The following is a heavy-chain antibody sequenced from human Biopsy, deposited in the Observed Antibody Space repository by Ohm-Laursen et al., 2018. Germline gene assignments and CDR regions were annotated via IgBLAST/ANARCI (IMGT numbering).Heavy chain of an antibody. D-gene: IGHD5-24*01. V-gene: IGHV1-46*01. J-gene: IGHJ6*02. CDR3: ARAGVGSDGTDSYYYGMDV. CDR2: ISPSGATT. CDR1: GYTFIDYY. Sequence: GASVKVSCKASGYTFIDYYMHWVRQAPGQGLEWMGVISPSGATTSFSQKFQGRITMTRDTSTGTVYMDLNSLGSEDTAVYYCARAGVGSDGTDSYYYGMDVWGPGTTVTVSS.